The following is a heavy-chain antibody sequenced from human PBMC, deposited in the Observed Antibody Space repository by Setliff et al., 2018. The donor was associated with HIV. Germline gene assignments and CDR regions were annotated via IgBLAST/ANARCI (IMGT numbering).Heavy chain of an antibody. CDR2: INPSSGST. CDR3: ARRGQLVRTDAFDI. J-gene: IGHJ3*02. CDR1: GYTLSNNY. V-gene: IGHV1-46*01. Sequence: ASVKVSCKASGYTLSNNYIHWVRQVPGQGLEWMGIINPSSGSTSYTQMFRGRVTMTRDTSTSTVYMELSSLRSEDTAVYYCARRGQLVRTDAFDIWGQGTMVTVSS. D-gene: IGHD6-6*01.